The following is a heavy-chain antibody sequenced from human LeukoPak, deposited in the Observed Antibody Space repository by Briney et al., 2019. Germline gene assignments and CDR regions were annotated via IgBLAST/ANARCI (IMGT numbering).Heavy chain of an antibody. CDR2: INWNGGST. D-gene: IGHD6-19*01. V-gene: IGHV3-20*01. CDR3: ARGDSSGWYLGAFDI. Sequence: PGGSLRLSCAASGFTFDDYGMSWVRQAPGKGLEWVSGINWNGGSTGYADSVKGRFTISRDNAKNSLYLQMNSLRAEDKALYHCARGDSSGWYLGAFDIWGQGTMVTVSS. J-gene: IGHJ3*02. CDR1: GFTFDDYG.